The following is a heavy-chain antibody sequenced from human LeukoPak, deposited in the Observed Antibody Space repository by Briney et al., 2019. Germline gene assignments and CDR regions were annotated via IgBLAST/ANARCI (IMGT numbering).Heavy chain of an antibody. CDR1: GFTFSSYG. V-gene: IGHV3-30*18. CDR2: ISYDGSNE. J-gene: IGHJ4*02. CDR3: AKDEQLAFDY. Sequence: PGRSLRLSCAASGFTFSSYGMHWVRQAPGKGLEWVAVISYDGSNEYYADSVKGRFTISRDNSKNTLYLQMNSLRAEDTAVYYCAKDEQLAFDYWGQGTLVTVSS. D-gene: IGHD6-6*01.